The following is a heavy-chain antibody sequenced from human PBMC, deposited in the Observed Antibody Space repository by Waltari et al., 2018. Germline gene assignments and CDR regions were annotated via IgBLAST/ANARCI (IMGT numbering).Heavy chain of an antibody. Sequence: QVHLVQSGAEVKKPGASVKVSCKASGYTFATYAMHWVRQAPGQGLEWMGWINAGNGNTKYSQNFQDRVTITRDTSASTAYLEVSSLRFEDTAVYYCARALQDSSGYYYVDFDYWGQGTLVTVSS. CDR2: INAGNGNT. CDR3: ARALQDSSGYYYVDFDY. D-gene: IGHD3-22*01. CDR1: GYTFATYA. V-gene: IGHV1-3*01. J-gene: IGHJ4*02.